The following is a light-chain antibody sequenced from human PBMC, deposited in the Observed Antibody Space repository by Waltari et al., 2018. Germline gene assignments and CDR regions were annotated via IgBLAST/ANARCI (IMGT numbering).Light chain of an antibody. CDR1: QSLLHSNGYNY. J-gene: IGKJ5*01. CDR3: MQALQKIT. Sequence: DIVMTQSPLFLPVTPGEPASISCRSSQSLLHSNGYNYLDWYLQKPGQSPQLLIYLGSNRASGVPDRFSGSGSGTDFTLKISRVEAEDVGVYYCMQALQKITFGQGTRLEIK. CDR2: LGS. V-gene: IGKV2-28*01.